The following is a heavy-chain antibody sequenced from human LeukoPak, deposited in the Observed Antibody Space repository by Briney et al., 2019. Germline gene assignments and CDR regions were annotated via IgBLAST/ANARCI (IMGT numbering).Heavy chain of an antibody. V-gene: IGHV4-38-2*02. CDR3: AREYCSSMGCYHHWFDP. CDR2: IYRSGNT. D-gene: IGHD2-2*01. J-gene: IGHJ5*02. Sequence: SETLSLTCAVSGSSISSAYYWGWIRQPPGKGLEWIGSIYRSGNTYYNPSLKSPVTISLDTSKNQFSLELSSVTAADTAVYYCAREYCSSMGCYHHWFDPWGQGTLVTVS. CDR1: GSSISSAYY.